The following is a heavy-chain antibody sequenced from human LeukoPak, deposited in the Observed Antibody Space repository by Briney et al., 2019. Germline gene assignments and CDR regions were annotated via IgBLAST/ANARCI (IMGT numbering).Heavy chain of an antibody. V-gene: IGHV4-34*01. J-gene: IGHJ5*02. CDR3: ADGPAYGSGGYWGWFDP. D-gene: IGHD3-10*01. CDR1: GGSFSGYY. Sequence: PSETLSLTCAVYGGSFSGYYWSWIRQPPGKGLEWIGEINHSGSTNYNPSLKSRVTISVDTSKNQFSLKLSSVTAADTAVYYCADGPAYGSGGYWGWFDPWGQGTLVTVSS. CDR2: INHSGST.